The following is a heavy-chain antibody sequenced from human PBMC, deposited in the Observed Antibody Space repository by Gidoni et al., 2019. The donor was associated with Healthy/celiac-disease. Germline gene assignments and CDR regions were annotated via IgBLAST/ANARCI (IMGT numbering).Heavy chain of an antibody. CDR1: GGSISSGSYY. J-gene: IGHJ4*02. Sequence: QVQLQESGPGLVKPSQTLSLTCTVSGGSISSGSYYWSWIRQPAGKGLEWIGRIYTSGSTNYNPSLKSRVTISVDTSKNQFSLKLSSVTAADTAVYYCARARNALRIDYWGQGTLVTVSS. D-gene: IGHD3-16*02. CDR2: IYTSGST. V-gene: IGHV4-61*02. CDR3: ARARNALRIDY.